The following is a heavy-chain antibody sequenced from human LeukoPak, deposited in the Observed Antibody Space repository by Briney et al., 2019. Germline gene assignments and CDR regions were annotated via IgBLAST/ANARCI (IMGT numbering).Heavy chain of an antibody. D-gene: IGHD6-6*01. J-gene: IGHJ5*02. Sequence: GGSLRLSCAVSGFTFSSYDMNWVRQAPGKGLEWVSYISSSSSTIYYADSVKGRFTVSRDNAKNSLYLQMNSLRAEDTAVYYCARDLSEYSSGFDPWGQGTLVTVSS. V-gene: IGHV3-48*04. CDR3: ARDLSEYSSGFDP. CDR1: GFTFSSYD. CDR2: ISSSSSTI.